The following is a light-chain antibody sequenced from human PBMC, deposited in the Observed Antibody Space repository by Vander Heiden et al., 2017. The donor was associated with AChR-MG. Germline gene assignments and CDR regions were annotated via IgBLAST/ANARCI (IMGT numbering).Light chain of an antibody. CDR1: QSVSSN. CDR2: GAS. CDR3: QQYNNWPQT. J-gene: IGKJ1*01. V-gene: IGKV3-15*01. Sequence: EIVMTQSPATLSVSPGERGILSCRASQSVSSNLAWYQQKPGQAPRLLIYGASTRATGIPARLSGSGSGTEFTLTISSLQSEDFALYYCQQYNNWPQTFGQGTKVEIK.